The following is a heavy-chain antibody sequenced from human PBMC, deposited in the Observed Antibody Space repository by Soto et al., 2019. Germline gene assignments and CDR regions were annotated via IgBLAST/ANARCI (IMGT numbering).Heavy chain of an antibody. CDR1: GGSISSSSYY. Sequence: QLQLQESGPGLVKPSETLSLTCTVSGGSISSSSYYWGWIRQPPGKGLEWIGSIYYSGSTYYNPSLKSRVPISVDTSKDQFSLKLSSVTAADTAVYYCARGGGPWPKDIVVVPAAPDQRNWFDPWGQGTLVTVSS. CDR2: IYYSGST. CDR3: ARGGGPWPKDIVVVPAAPDQRNWFDP. V-gene: IGHV4-39*01. D-gene: IGHD2-2*01. J-gene: IGHJ5*02.